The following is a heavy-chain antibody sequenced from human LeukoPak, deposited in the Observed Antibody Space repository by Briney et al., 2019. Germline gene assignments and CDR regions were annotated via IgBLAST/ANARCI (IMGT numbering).Heavy chain of an antibody. J-gene: IGHJ6*02. CDR2: IYYSGST. D-gene: IGHD3-10*01. CDR1: GGSISSYY. V-gene: IGHV4-59*01. CDR3: ARDSTYYYGSGSHLGYGMDV. Sequence: SETLSLTCTVSGGSISSYYRSWIRQPPGKGLEWIGYIYYSGSTNYNPSLKSRVTISVDTSKNQFSLKLSSVTAADTAVYYCARDSTYYYGSGSHLGYGMDVWGQGTTVTVSS.